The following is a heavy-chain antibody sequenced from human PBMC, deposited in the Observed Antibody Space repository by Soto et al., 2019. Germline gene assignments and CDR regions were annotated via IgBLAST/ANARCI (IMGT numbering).Heavy chain of an antibody. Sequence: QVQLVQSGDEVRKPGSSVKVSCKASGYIFVNYGIAWVRQAPGQGLEWMGWISTYSGNTHYASKVKGRLTMTTDTSASTAYMERGSLTPDDTAVYYCAMGDNYVTPTPQDVWGQGTTVTVSS. D-gene: IGHD3-16*01. CDR2: ISTYSGNT. J-gene: IGHJ6*02. V-gene: IGHV1-18*01. CDR1: GYIFVNYG. CDR3: AMGDNYVTPTPQDV.